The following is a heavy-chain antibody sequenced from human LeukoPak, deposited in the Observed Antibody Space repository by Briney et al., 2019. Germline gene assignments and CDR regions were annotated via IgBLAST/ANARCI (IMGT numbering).Heavy chain of an antibody. CDR1: GGSFSGYY. V-gene: IGHV4-34*01. D-gene: IGHD5-12*01. CDR2: INHSGST. Sequence: SETLSLTCAVYGGSFSGYYWSWIRQPPGKGLEWIGEINHSGSTYYNPSLKSRVTISVDTSKNQFSLKLSSVTAADTAVYYCARALEASYDNDYWGQGTLVTVSS. CDR3: ARALEASYDNDY. J-gene: IGHJ4*02.